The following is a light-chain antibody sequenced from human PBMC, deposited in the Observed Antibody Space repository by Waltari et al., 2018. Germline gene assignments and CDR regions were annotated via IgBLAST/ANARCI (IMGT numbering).Light chain of an antibody. CDR2: DTS. Sequence: DIVLPQPPAILSLSPGERASLSCRASQSVTNYLAWYQQKPGQAPRLLIYDTSNRATGIPARFSGSGFGTDFTLTISSLEPEDFAVYYCQQRRNWPLTFGGGTKVEIK. CDR3: QQRRNWPLT. J-gene: IGKJ4*01. V-gene: IGKV3-11*01. CDR1: QSVTNY.